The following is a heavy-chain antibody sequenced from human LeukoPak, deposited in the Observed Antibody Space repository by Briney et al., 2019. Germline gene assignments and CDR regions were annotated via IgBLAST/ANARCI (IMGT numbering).Heavy chain of an antibody. Sequence: GGSLRLSCAASGFTFSSYWMTWVRQAPGKGLEWVANIKEDGSEKYYVDSVRGRFTISRDNAKNSLYLQMNNLRAEDTAVYYCAKDRGFFDYWGQGTLVTVSS. V-gene: IGHV3-7*01. J-gene: IGHJ4*02. CDR2: IKEDGSEK. D-gene: IGHD3-16*01. CDR3: AKDRGFFDY. CDR1: GFTFSSYW.